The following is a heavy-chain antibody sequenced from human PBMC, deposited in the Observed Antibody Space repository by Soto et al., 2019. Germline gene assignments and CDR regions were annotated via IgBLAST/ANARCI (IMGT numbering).Heavy chain of an antibody. CDR1: GYTFTSYY. CDR2: INPSGGST. D-gene: IGHD2-15*01. Sequence: ASVKVSCKASGYTFTSYYMHWLRQAPGQGLEWMGIINPSGGSTSYAQKFQGRVTMTRDTSTSTVYMELSSLRSEDTAVYYCARAIVVVVAARWFDPWGQGTPVTVSS. V-gene: IGHV1-46*01. J-gene: IGHJ5*02. CDR3: ARAIVVVVAARWFDP.